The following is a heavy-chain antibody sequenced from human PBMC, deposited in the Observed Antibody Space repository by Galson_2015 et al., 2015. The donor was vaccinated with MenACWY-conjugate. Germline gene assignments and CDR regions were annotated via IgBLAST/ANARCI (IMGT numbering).Heavy chain of an antibody. CDR1: GFTFSTYT. J-gene: IGHJ4*02. CDR3: ARAGGIDS. Sequence: SLRLSCAASGFTFSTYTMNWVRQAPGKGLEWVSFISSGSNSIYYADSVKGRFTISRDNAKNSLYLQMDSLRDEDTAVYYCARAGGIDSWGQGTLVTVSS. V-gene: IGHV3-48*02. CDR2: ISSGSNSI. D-gene: IGHD3-16*01.